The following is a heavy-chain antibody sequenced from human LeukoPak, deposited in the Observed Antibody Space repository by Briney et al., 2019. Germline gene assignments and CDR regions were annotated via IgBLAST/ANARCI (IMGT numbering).Heavy chain of an antibody. D-gene: IGHD4-17*01. CDR3: ASTQPYGDYVFDY. CDR2: IYPDDSDT. J-gene: IGHJ4*02. CDR1: GYSFASSW. Sequence: GESLKISCKGSGYSFASSWIGWVRQMPGKGLEWMGIIYPDDSDTRYSPSFQGQVTISADKSISTAYLQWSSLKASDTAMYYCASTQPYGDYVFDYWGQGTLVTVSS. V-gene: IGHV5-51*01.